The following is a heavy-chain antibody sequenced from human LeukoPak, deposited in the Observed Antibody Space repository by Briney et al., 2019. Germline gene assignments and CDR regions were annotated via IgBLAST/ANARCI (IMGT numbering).Heavy chain of an antibody. CDR3: AKDPGYYDNADAFDI. V-gene: IGHV3-30*18. D-gene: IGHD3-22*01. J-gene: IGHJ3*02. Sequence: GGSLRLSCAASGFTFSSYGMHWVRQAPGKGLEWVAVISYDGSNKYYADSVKGRFTISRDNSKNTLYLQMNSLRAEDTAVYYCAKDPGYYDNADAFDIWGQGTMVTVSS. CDR1: GFTFSSYG. CDR2: ISYDGSNK.